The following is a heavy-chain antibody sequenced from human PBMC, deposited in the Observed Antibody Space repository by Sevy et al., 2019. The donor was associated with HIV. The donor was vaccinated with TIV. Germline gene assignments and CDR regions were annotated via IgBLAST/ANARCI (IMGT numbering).Heavy chain of an antibody. Sequence: GGSLRLSCAASGFRFSSYGMNWVRQAPGKGLEWVAFLPYDGSKEDYAASVKGRFTISRDNSKNKLYLQMNSLRVEDTAVYYCTKDIVTFGGIIANSPGGFDIWGQGTMVTVSS. D-gene: IGHD3-16*02. J-gene: IGHJ3*02. CDR1: GFRFSSYG. CDR3: TKDIVTFGGIIANSPGGFDI. CDR2: LPYDGSKE. V-gene: IGHV3-30*02.